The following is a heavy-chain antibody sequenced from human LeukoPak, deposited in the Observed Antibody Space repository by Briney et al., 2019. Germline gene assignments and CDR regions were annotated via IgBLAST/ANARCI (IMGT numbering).Heavy chain of an antibody. D-gene: IGHD3-10*01. J-gene: IGHJ3*02. CDR3: ARDEWHSHLWFGELFPRLMGFDI. V-gene: IGHV3-11*01. Sequence: GGSLRLSCAASGFTFSDYYMSWIRQAPGRGLEWVSYISSSGSTIYYADSVKGRFTISRDNAKNSLYLQMNSLRAEDTAVYYCARDEWHSHLWFGELFPRLMGFDIWGQGTMVTVSS. CDR1: GFTFSDYY. CDR2: ISSSGSTI.